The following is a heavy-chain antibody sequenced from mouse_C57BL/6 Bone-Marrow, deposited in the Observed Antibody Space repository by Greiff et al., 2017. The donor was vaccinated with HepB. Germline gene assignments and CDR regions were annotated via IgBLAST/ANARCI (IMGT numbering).Heavy chain of an antibody. J-gene: IGHJ4*01. V-gene: IGHV1-50*01. CDR1: GYTFTSYW. CDR3: ARERTYAMDD. D-gene: IGHD3-3*01. Sequence: QVQLQQPGAELVKPGASVKLSCKASGYTFTSYWMQWVKQRPGQGLEWIGEIDPSDSYTNYNQKFKGKATLTVDTSSSTAYMQLSSLTSEDSAVYYCARERTYAMDDWGQGTSVTVSS. CDR2: IDPSDSYT.